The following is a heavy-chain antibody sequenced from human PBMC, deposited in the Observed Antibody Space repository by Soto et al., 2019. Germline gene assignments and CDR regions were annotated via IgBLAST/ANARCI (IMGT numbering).Heavy chain of an antibody. CDR3: TRDAVHCSGGRGYGVPMDV. Sequence: EVQLVESGGGLVQPGGSLRLSCAASGFTVSSKYMSWVRQAPGKGREWVSLIQSGGSTYYAGAVKGRFTISRDNSENTLSLQMNSLRVEDTAVYYCTRDAVHCSGGRGYGVPMDVWGKSTTVTVSA. V-gene: IGHV3-66*01. D-gene: IGHD2-15*01. CDR2: IQSGGST. J-gene: IGHJ6*04. CDR1: GFTVSSKY.